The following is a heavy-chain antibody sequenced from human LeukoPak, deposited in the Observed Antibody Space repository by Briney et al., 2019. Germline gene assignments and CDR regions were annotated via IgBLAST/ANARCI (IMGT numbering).Heavy chain of an antibody. CDR2: IYYSGST. Sequence: PSETLSLTCTVSGGSISSYYWSWIRQPPGKGLEWIGYIYYSGSTNYNPSLKSRVTISVDTSKNQFSLKLSSVTAADTAVYYCARDSSGYYSYWGQGTLVTVSS. D-gene: IGHD3-22*01. J-gene: IGHJ4*02. CDR1: GGSISSYY. CDR3: ARDSSGYYSY. V-gene: IGHV4-59*01.